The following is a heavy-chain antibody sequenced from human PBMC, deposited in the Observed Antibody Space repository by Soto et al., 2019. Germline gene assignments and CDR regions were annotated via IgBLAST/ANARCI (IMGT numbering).Heavy chain of an antibody. Sequence: SLRLSCTASGFTFNTYGMHWVRQAPGTGLEWVAVISYDGSNKYYADSVKGRFTISRDNSKNTLFLQMNSLRPEDTAVYYCARYYFFDTSRTPDYWGQGTLVTVS. CDR3: ARYYFFDTSRTPDY. V-gene: IGHV3-30*03. CDR1: GFTFNTYG. J-gene: IGHJ4*02. D-gene: IGHD2-8*01. CDR2: ISYDGSNK.